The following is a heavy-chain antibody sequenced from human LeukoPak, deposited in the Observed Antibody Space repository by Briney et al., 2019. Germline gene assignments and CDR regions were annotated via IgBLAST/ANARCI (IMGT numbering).Heavy chain of an antibody. V-gene: IGHV4-4*07. J-gene: IGHJ4*02. CDR2: IYPSGST. Sequence: SETLSLTCTVSGGSISSYHWSWIRQPAGKGLEWIGRIYPSGSTNYNPSLKSRVTMSVDTSKNQFSLKLSSVTAADTAVYYCARLGQYGDSRFDYWGQGTLVTVSS. D-gene: IGHD4-17*01. CDR3: ARLGQYGDSRFDY. CDR1: GGSISSYH.